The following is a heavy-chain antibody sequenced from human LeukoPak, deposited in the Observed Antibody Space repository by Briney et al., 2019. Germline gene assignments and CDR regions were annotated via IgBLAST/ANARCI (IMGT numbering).Heavy chain of an antibody. J-gene: IGHJ4*02. V-gene: IGHV1-8*03. D-gene: IGHD3-16*01. Sequence: ASVKVSCKASGYTFTNYDINRVRQATGQGLEWMGWMNPNSGNTGYAQKFQGRVTLSRNTSISTAYMELTSLRSEDTAVYYCARGEGDKWGQGTLVTVSS. CDR1: GYTFTNYD. CDR2: MNPNSGNT. CDR3: ARGEGDK.